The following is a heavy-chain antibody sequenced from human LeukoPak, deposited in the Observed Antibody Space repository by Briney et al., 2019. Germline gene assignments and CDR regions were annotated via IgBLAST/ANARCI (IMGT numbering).Heavy chain of an antibody. Sequence: GGSLRLSCAASGFTFDYSAMTWVRQAPEKGLEWVSTINTGDITFYANSVKGRFTISRDNSKNALFLQMNSLRAEDTSIYYCVKGGFTYYDDWGQGTLVTVSS. V-gene: IGHV3-23*01. CDR3: VKGGFTYYDD. CDR1: GFTFDYSA. J-gene: IGHJ4*02. D-gene: IGHD3-22*01. CDR2: INTGDIT.